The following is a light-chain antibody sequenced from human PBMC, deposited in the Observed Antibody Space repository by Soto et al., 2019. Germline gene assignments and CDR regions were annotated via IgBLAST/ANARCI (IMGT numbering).Light chain of an antibody. CDR1: QSVGTF. V-gene: IGKV3-11*01. CDR2: DAS. J-gene: IGKJ2*02. CDR3: QQRTGWPRGT. Sequence: EIVLTQSPATLSLSPGERATLSCRASQSVGTFLAWYQQKPGQAPRVLIHDASNRAAGVPARFSGSGSGTDFTLTISRLEPDDSAVYFCQQRTGWPRGTFGQGTRLEIK.